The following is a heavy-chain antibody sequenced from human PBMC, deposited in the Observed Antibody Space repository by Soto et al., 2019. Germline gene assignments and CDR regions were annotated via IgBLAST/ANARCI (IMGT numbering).Heavy chain of an antibody. J-gene: IGHJ6*02. CDR2: IYYSGST. V-gene: IGHV4-59*01. CDR1: GGSISSYY. Sequence: SETLSLTSTVSGGSISSYYWSWIRQPPGKGLEWTGYIYYSGSTNYNPSLKSRVTISVDTSKNQFSLKLSSVTAADTAVYYCARGHGYSSSSGHYYYYYGMDVWGQGTTVTVSS. D-gene: IGHD6-6*01. CDR3: ARGHGYSSSSGHYYYYYGMDV.